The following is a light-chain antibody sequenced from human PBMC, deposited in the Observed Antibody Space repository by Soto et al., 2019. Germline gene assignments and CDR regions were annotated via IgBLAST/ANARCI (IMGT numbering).Light chain of an antibody. J-gene: IGKJ5*01. CDR1: QGISNY. CDR2: AAS. V-gene: IGKV1-27*01. CDR3: QQYNSAPSIT. Sequence: DIQMTQSPSSLSASVGDRVTITCRASQGISNYLAWYQQKPGKVPKLLIYAASTLQSGVPSRFSGSGSGTDFTLTISSLQPEEVATYYCQQYNSAPSITFGQGPRLEIK.